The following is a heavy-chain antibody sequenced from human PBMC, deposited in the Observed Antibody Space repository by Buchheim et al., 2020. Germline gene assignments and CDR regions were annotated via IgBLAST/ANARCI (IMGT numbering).Heavy chain of an antibody. CDR3: ARGYGMDV. CDR1: GFTFRSYE. CDR2: IISSGSTI. Sequence: EVQVVESGGGLVQPGGSLRLSCAASGFTFRSYEMNWVRQAPGKGLEWVSYIISSGSTIYYADSVKGRFTISRDNAKNSPYLQMNSLGVEDTAVYYCARGYGMDVWGQGTT. V-gene: IGHV3-48*03. J-gene: IGHJ6*02.